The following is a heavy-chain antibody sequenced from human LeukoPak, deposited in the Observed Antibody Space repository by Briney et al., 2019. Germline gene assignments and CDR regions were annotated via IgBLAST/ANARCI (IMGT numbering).Heavy chain of an antibody. J-gene: IGHJ5*02. CDR1: GGSFSGYY. D-gene: IGHD3-22*01. V-gene: IGHV4-34*01. CDR3: ARSSYYYDSSGSFDP. CDR2: INHSGSA. Sequence: SETLSLTCAVYGGSFSGYYWSWIRQPPGKGLEWIGEINHSGSANYNPSLKSRVTISVDTSKNQFSLKLSSVTAADTAVYYCARSSYYYDSSGSFDPWGQGTLVTVSS.